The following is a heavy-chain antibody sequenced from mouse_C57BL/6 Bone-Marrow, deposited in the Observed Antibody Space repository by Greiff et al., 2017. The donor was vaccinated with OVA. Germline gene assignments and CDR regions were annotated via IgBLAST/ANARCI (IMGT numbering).Heavy chain of an antibody. CDR3: ARIGRFITTVVATGFDY. CDR2: IWWDDDK. J-gene: IGHJ2*01. D-gene: IGHD1-1*01. Sequence: QVTLKESGPGILQPSQTLSLTCSFSGFSLSTFGMGVGWIRQPSGKGLEWLAHIWWDDDKYYNPALKSRLTISKDTSKNQVFLKIANVDTADTATYYCARIGRFITTVVATGFDYWGQGTTLTVSS. V-gene: IGHV8-8*01. CDR1: GFSLSTFGMG.